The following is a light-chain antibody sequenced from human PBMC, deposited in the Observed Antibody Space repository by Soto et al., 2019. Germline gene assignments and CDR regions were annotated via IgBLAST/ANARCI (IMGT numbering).Light chain of an antibody. V-gene: IGKV3-15*01. CDR3: QQYNKWPLT. J-gene: IGKJ1*01. Sequence: EIMMTQSPGTLSASPGERATLSCRASQSVSSNLAWYQQKPGQAPRLLIYAVSTRATGIPARFSGSGSGTEFTLTTNSLQSEDFAVYYCQQYNKWPLTFGQGTKVEIK. CDR1: QSVSSN. CDR2: AVS.